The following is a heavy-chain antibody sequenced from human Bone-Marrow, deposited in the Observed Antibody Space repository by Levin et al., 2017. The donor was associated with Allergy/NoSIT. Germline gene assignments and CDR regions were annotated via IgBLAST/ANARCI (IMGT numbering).Heavy chain of an antibody. CDR1: GYTFTSYY. CDR2: INPSGGST. CDR3: ARGAVTTSPPGVLHNWFDP. V-gene: IGHV1-46*01. J-gene: IGHJ5*02. Sequence: ASVKVSCKASGYTFTSYYMHWVRQAPGQGLEWMGIINPSGGSTSYAQKFQGRVTMTRDTSTSTVYMELSSLRSEDTAVYYCARGAVTTSPPGVLHNWFDPWGQGTLVTVSS. D-gene: IGHD4-17*01.